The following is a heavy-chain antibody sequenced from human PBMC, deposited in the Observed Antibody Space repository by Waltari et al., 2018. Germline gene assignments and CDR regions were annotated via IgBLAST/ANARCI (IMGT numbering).Heavy chain of an antibody. Sequence: QLQLRQSGPGVVKPSETLSLPCRVSGDSISTDRYYWGWIRQPPGKGLEWIGSIFYSGATYYNPPLKSRVTMSIDTSKNQISLTLNSVTASDTAVFYCAGGYSSGWYAFWGQGTLVTVPS. CDR2: IFYSGAT. D-gene: IGHD6-19*01. J-gene: IGHJ5*01. CDR3: AGGYSSGWYAF. V-gene: IGHV4-39*01. CDR1: GDSISTDRYY.